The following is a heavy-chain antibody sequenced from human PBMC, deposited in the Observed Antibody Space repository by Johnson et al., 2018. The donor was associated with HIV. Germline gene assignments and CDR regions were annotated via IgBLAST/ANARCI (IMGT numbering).Heavy chain of an antibody. V-gene: IGHV3-20*04. CDR2: INWNGGST. CDR3: AREKKMGGTFDI. J-gene: IGHJ3*02. Sequence: SREGPVFMFDDQGMDWVRQAPGKGLEWVSGINWNGGSTGYADSVKGRFTISRDNAKNSLYVQMNSLRVEDTALYYCAREKKMGGTFDIWGQGRMVTVSS. CDR1: VFMFDDQG. D-gene: IGHD5-24*01.